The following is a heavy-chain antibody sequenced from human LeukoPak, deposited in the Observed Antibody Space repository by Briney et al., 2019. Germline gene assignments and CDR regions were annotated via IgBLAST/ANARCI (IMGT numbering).Heavy chain of an antibody. J-gene: IGHJ4*02. CDR1: GFTFSSYA. V-gene: IGHV3-23*01. CDR2: ISGSGGST. CDR3: AKDREEYYYDSSGYSDY. D-gene: IGHD3-22*01. Sequence: GGSLRLSCAASGFTFSSYAMSWVRQAPGKGLELVSAISGSGGSTYYADSVKGRFTISRDNSKNTLYLQMNSLRAEDTAVYYCAKDREEYYYDSSGYSDYWGQGTLVTVSP.